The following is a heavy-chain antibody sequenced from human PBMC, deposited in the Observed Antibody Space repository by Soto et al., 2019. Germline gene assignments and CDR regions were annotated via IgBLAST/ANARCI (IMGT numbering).Heavy chain of an antibody. CDR1: GFTFSSYG. J-gene: IGHJ4*02. V-gene: IGHV3-30*03. D-gene: IGHD3-16*01. CDR2: ISNDGSNK. Sequence: QVQLVESGGGVVQPGRSLRLSCAASGFTFSSYGMHWVRQAPGKGLEWVALISNDGSNKYYVDSVKGRFTISRDNSKNTLYLPMNSMRAEDTAVYYCGGGHYFSDYWGQGTLITVSS. CDR3: GGGHYFSDY.